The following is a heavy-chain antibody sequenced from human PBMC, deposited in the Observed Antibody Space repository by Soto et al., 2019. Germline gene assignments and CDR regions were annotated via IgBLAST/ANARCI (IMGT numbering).Heavy chain of an antibody. J-gene: IGHJ5*02. CDR3: AHRVPYYSYWDVGWFDP. D-gene: IGHD2-8*02. CDR1: GFSLTSSGVG. V-gene: IGHV2-5*02. Sequence: QITLKQSGPTLLEPTQALTLTCSFSGFSLTSSGVGVGWLRQAPGKALESLGIIYWDGDRRYNPSLTHKLTITKNTSKIPVVPTMTYFEPVDTAAYYGAHRVPYYSYWDVGWFDPWGQGTLVTVS. CDR2: IYWDGDR.